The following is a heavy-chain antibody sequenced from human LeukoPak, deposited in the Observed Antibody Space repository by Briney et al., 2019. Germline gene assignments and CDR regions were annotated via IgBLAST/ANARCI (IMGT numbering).Heavy chain of an antibody. CDR1: GFTFSNAW. D-gene: IGHD3-16*01. Sequence: GGSLRLSCAASGFTFSNAWMSWVRQAPGKGLEWVGRIKSKTDGGTTDYAAPVKGRFTISRDDSKNTLYLQMDSLKTEDTAVYYCTTDLRFQVWDPWGQGTLVTVSS. CDR2: IKSKTDGGTT. CDR3: TTDLRFQVWDP. J-gene: IGHJ5*02. V-gene: IGHV3-15*01.